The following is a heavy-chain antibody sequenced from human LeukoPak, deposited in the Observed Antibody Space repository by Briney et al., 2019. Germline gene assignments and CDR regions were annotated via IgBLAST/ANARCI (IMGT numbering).Heavy chain of an antibody. V-gene: IGHV7-4-1*02. CDR1: GYTFTSYA. Sequence: ASVKVSCKASGYTFTSYAMNWVRQAPGQGLEWMGWINTNTGNPTYAQGFTGRFVFSLDTSVSTAYLQISSLKAEDTAVYYCARDLDGSSWYGLFPISLDYWGQGTLVTVSS. D-gene: IGHD6-13*01. CDR2: INTNTGNP. CDR3: ARDLDGSSWYGLFPISLDY. J-gene: IGHJ4*02.